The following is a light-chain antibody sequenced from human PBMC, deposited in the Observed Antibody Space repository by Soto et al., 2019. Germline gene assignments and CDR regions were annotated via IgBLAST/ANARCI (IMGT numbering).Light chain of an antibody. CDR2: GAS. V-gene: IGKV3-20*01. J-gene: IGKJ4*01. CDR3: QQYGSSPRVT. CDR1: QSVSSSY. Sequence: EIVLTQSPGTLSLSPGERATLSCRASQSVSSSYLAWYQQKPGQAPRLLIYGASSRATGIPDRFSGSGSGTDFTLIIGRLGPEVFAVYYCQQYGSSPRVTFSGETKVEVK.